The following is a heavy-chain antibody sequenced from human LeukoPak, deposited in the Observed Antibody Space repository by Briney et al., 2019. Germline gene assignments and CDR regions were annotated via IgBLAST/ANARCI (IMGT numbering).Heavy chain of an antibody. CDR2: IIPILGIA. CDR1: GYTFTGYY. CDR3: ARERYCSSTSCRNWFDP. D-gene: IGHD2-2*01. Sequence: SVKVSCKASGYTFTGYYMHWVRQAPGQGLEWMGRIIPILGIANYAQKFQGRVTITADKSTSTAYMELSSLRSEDTAVYYCARERYCSSTSCRNWFDPWGQGTLVTVSS. J-gene: IGHJ5*02. V-gene: IGHV1-69*04.